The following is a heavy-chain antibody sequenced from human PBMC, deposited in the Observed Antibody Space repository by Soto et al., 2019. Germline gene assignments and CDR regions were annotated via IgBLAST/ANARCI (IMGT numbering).Heavy chain of an antibody. CDR3: ARDQEAITDRILQY. D-gene: IGHD1-26*01. CDR1: GDTFASFG. Sequence: ASVKVSCKASGDTFASFGFSWVRQAPGQGLEWLGWISAYNGNTHSAQKVRDRVTLATDTSTNTAYMELRSLTSDDTAVYYWARDQEAITDRILQYWGQGTRVTVSS. V-gene: IGHV1-18*01. CDR2: ISAYNGNT. J-gene: IGHJ4*02.